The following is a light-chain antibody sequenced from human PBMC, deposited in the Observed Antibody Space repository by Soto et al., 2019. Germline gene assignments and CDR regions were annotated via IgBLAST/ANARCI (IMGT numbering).Light chain of an antibody. CDR1: SSDVGGYNY. CDR2: EVS. V-gene: IGLV2-14*01. J-gene: IGLJ3*02. Sequence: QSALTQPASVSGSPGQSITISCTGSSSDVGGYNYVSWYLQHPGKAPELMIYEVSNRPSGVSNRFSGSKSGNTASLTISGLQAEDEADYYCSSYTSSSNTLVFGGGTKLTVL. CDR3: SSYTSSSNTLV.